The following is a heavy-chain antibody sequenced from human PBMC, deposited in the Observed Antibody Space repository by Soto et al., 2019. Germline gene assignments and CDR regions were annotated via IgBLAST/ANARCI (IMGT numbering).Heavy chain of an antibody. D-gene: IGHD3-16*02. Sequence: QVQLVESGGGVVQPGRSLRLSCAASGFTFSSYGMHWVRQAPGKGLEWVAVISYDGSEKYYADSVKGRFTISRDNSKNTLTLQMNSMRADDTAVYYCAKALGELSPESYDYWGQGNLITVAS. V-gene: IGHV3-30*18. CDR2: ISYDGSEK. CDR1: GFTFSSYG. J-gene: IGHJ4*02. CDR3: AKALGELSPESYDY.